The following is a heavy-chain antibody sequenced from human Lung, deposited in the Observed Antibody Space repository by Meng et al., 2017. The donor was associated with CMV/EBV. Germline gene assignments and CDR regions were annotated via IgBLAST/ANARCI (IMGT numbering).Heavy chain of an antibody. J-gene: IGHJ5*02. V-gene: IGHV4-39*07. CDR3: ARDLKSYCSSTSCYINWFDP. Sequence: SXTLSLXCTVSGGSISSSSYYWGWIRQPPGKGLEWIGSIYYSGSTYYNPSLKSRVTISVDTSKNQFSLKLSSVTAADTAVYYCARDLKSYCSSTSCYINWFDPWGQGTXVTVSS. CDR2: IYYSGST. D-gene: IGHD2-2*02. CDR1: GGSISSSSYY.